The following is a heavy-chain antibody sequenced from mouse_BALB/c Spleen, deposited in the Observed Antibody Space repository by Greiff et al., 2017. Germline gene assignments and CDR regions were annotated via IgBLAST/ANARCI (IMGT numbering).Heavy chain of an antibody. J-gene: IGHJ3*01. CDR2: ISSGGST. D-gene: IGHD2-4*01. Sequence: EVMLVESGGGLVKPGGSLKLSCAASGFTFSSYAMSWVRQTPEKRLEWVASISSGGSTYYPDSVKGRFTISRDNARNILYLQMSSLRSEDTAMYYCARGGEDYDDGAWFAYWGQGTLVTVSA. CDR3: ARGGEDYDDGAWFAY. V-gene: IGHV5-6-5*01. CDR1: GFTFSSYA.